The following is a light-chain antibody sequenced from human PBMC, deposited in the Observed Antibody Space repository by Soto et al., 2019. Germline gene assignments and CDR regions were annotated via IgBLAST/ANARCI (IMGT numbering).Light chain of an antibody. Sequence: IQMTQSPSSLAASVGDRLTLTCRASRNVSIYLNWYQHKPGKGPTLLIHATSNLQIGVPSRFSGSGSGTEFTLTIRSLEPEDFGTYYCQQSYKMPSFGQGTRLEI. J-gene: IGKJ5*01. CDR1: RNVSIY. CDR3: QQSYKMPS. V-gene: IGKV1-39*01. CDR2: ATS.